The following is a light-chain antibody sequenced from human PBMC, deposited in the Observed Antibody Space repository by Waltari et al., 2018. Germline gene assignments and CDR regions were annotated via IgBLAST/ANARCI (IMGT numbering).Light chain of an antibody. CDR2: NDN. V-gene: IGLV1-40*01. J-gene: IGLJ3*02. Sequence: QSVLTQPPSVSGAPGQRVTISCTGSSSNIGAGYAVNWYQQLPGTAPKLLIYNDNNRPSGVPDRFSGSKSGTSASLAITGLQAEDEADYYCQSYDITLSASVFAGGTKLTV. CDR1: SSNIGAGYA. CDR3: QSYDITLSASV.